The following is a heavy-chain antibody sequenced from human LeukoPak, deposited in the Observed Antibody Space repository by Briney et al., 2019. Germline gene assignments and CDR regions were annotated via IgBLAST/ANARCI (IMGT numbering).Heavy chain of an antibody. CDR3: ARGTGVLLWFGERLNWFDP. Sequence: PGGSLRLSCAASGFTISSYSMNWVRQAPGKGLEWVSYISSSSSTIYYADSVKGRFTISRDNAKNSLYLQMNSLRAEDTAVYYCARGTGVLLWFGERLNWFDPWGQGTLVTVSS. CDR2: ISSSSSTI. J-gene: IGHJ5*02. V-gene: IGHV3-48*01. CDR1: GFTISSYS. D-gene: IGHD3-10*01.